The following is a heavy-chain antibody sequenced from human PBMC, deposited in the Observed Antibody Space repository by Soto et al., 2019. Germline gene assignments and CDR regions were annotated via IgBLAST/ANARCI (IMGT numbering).Heavy chain of an antibody. CDR2: INAGNGDT. J-gene: IGHJ4*02. Sequence: ASVKVSCKTSGYTFTRNAIHWVRQAPGQSLEWIGRINAGNGDTKYSQKFQGRVTITRDTSASAAYMEISALGSDDTSIYYCARSEPDYSRFDVWGQGTQVTGSS. CDR3: ARSEPDYSRFDV. V-gene: IGHV1-3*01. CDR1: GYTFTRNA. D-gene: IGHD3-9*01.